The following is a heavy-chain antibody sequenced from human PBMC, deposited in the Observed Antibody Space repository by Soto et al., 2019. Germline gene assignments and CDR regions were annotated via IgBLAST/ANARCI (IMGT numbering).Heavy chain of an antibody. V-gene: IGHV3-23*01. CDR2: ISGLGGSI. CDR3: AKDRITMVRGVNSMDV. D-gene: IGHD3-10*01. J-gene: IGHJ6*03. Sequence: GGSLRLSCAASGLTFSSFSLSWSRQAPGKGLEWVSGISGLGGSIYYADSVRGRFTISRDNSRNTLYLQMNSLRAEDTAVYYCAKDRITMVRGVNSMDVWGKGTTVTVSS. CDR1: GLTFSSFS.